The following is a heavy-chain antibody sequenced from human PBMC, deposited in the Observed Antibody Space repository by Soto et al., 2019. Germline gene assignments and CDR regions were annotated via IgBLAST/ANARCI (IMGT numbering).Heavy chain of an antibody. D-gene: IGHD2-15*01. Sequence: GGSLRLSCAASGFTFSSYGMHWVRQAPGKGLEWVAVISYDGSNKYYADSVKGRFTISRDNSKNTLYLQMNSLRAEDTAVYYCAKDSTGVARAVFAYWTQRTLDTVSS. J-gene: IGHJ4*01. CDR3: AKDSTGVARAVFAY. CDR1: GFTFSSYG. V-gene: IGHV3-30*18. CDR2: ISYDGSNK.